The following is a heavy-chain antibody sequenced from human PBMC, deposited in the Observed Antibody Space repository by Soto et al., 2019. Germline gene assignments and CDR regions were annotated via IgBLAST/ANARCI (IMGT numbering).Heavy chain of an antibody. CDR2: IVVGSGNI. D-gene: IGHD3-22*01. Sequence: GASVKVSCKASGFTFTSSAVQWVRQARGQRLEWIGWIVVGSGNINYAQKFQERVTITRDMSASTAYMELSSLRSEDTAVYYCAADSGYYYDSSGYHDFDYWGQGTLVTVSS. J-gene: IGHJ4*02. CDR3: AADSGYYYDSSGYHDFDY. CDR1: GFTFTSSA. V-gene: IGHV1-58*01.